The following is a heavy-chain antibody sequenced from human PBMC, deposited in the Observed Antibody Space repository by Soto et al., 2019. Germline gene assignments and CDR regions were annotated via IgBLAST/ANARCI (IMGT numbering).Heavy chain of an antibody. CDR2: ISWNSGSI. Sequence: EVQLVESGGGLVQPGRSLRLSCAASGFTFDDYAMHWVRQAPGKGLEWVSGISWNSGSIGYADSVKGRFTISRGNAKISLYLQMNSLRAEDTALYYCAKDICRGDCFDAFDIWGQGTMVTVSS. CDR1: GFTFDDYA. CDR3: AKDICRGDCFDAFDI. V-gene: IGHV3-9*01. J-gene: IGHJ3*02. D-gene: IGHD2-21*02.